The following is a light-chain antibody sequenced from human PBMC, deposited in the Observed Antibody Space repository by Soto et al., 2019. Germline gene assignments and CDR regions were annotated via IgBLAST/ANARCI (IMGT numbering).Light chain of an antibody. CDR3: QQYNNWPPIT. Sequence: EIVMTHSPATLSVSPWDRATLSFRSSQSVTSNLAWYQQKPGQAPRLLIYGASTRATGIPARFSGSGSGAEFTLTISSLQSEDFAVYFCQQYNNWPPITFGQGTRLEIK. CDR2: GAS. J-gene: IGKJ5*01. CDR1: QSVTSN. V-gene: IGKV3-15*01.